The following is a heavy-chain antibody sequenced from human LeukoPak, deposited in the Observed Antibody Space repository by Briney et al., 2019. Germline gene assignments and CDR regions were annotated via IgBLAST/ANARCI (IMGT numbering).Heavy chain of an antibody. V-gene: IGHV3-21*01. J-gene: IGHJ5*02. Sequence: PGGSLRLSCAASGFAFSSYTMNWVRQAPGKGLEWVSFISTSSSYIYYADSVKGRFTISRDNAKNSLYLQMNSLRAEDTAVYYCARALVTMVRGVNRVQGFDPWGQGTLVTVSS. CDR3: ARALVTMVRGVNRVQGFDP. D-gene: IGHD3-10*01. CDR2: ISTSSSYI. CDR1: GFAFSSYT.